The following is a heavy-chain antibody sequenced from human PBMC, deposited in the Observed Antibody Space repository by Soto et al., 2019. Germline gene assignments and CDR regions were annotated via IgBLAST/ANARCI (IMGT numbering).Heavy chain of an antibody. V-gene: IGHV1-69*01. CDR1: GGTFSSYA. J-gene: IGHJ6*02. CDR2: IIPISGTA. Sequence: QVQLVQSGAEVKKPGSSVKVSCKASGGTFSSYAISWVRQAPGQGLEGMGGIIPISGTANYAQKFQGRVTITAEESTRTAYMELSSLRSEDTAVYYCARSQGSSTSLEIYYYYYYGMDVWGQGTTVTVSS. CDR3: ARSQGSSTSLEIYYYYYYGMDV. D-gene: IGHD2-2*01.